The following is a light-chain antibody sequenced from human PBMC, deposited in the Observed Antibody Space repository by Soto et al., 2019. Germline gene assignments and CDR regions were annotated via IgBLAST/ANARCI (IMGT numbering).Light chain of an antibody. J-gene: IGKJ1*01. CDR2: KAS. Sequence: DIQMTQSPSTLSASVGDRVTITCRASQSISSWLAWYQQKPGKAPKRLIYKASSLESGVPSRFSGSGSGTEVTLTISSLQPDDFATYYCQQYNSYPWTFGQGTKVYIK. CDR3: QQYNSYPWT. CDR1: QSISSW. V-gene: IGKV1-5*03.